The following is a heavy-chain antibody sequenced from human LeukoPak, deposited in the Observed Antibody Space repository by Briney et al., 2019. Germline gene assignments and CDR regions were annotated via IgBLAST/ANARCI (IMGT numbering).Heavy chain of an antibody. CDR3: ARSHYYGSGSVYGMDV. CDR2: INPNSGGT. D-gene: IGHD3-10*01. CDR1: GYTFTGYY. J-gene: IGHJ6*04. Sequence: GASVKVSCKASGYTFTGYYMHWVRQAPGQGLEWMGWINPNSGGTNYAQKFQGWVTMTRDTSISTAYMELSRLRSDDTAVYYCARSHYYGSGSVYGMDVWGKGTTVTVSS. V-gene: IGHV1-2*04.